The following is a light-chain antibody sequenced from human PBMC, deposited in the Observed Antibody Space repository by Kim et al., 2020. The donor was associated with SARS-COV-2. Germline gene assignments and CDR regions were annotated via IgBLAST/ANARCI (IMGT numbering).Light chain of an antibody. CDR2: DAS. J-gene: IGKJ4*01. Sequence: PGERATRACRAREGVSNFLGWYQQKPGQAPRLLIYDASKRATGIPARFSGSGSGTDFTLTISSLEPEDFAVYYCQQRNNWPPAFTFGGGTKVDIK. CDR3: QQRNNWPPAFT. CDR1: EGVSNF. V-gene: IGKV3-11*01.